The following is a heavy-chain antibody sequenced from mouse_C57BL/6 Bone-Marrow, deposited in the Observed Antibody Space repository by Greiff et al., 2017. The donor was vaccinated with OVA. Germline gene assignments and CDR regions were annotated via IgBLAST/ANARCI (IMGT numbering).Heavy chain of an antibody. J-gene: IGHJ3*01. V-gene: IGHV1-4*01. CDR1: GYTFTSYT. CDR2: INPSSGYT. Sequence: VKVVESGAELARPGASVKMSCKASGYTFTSYTMHWVKQRPGQGLEWIGYINPSSGYTKYNQKFKDKATLTADKSSSTAYMQLSSLTSEDSAVYYCASRWLLRDWGQGTLVTVSA. CDR3: ASRWLLRD. D-gene: IGHD2-3*01.